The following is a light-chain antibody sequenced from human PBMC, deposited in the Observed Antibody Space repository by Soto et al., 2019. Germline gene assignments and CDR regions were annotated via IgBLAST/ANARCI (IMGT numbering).Light chain of an antibody. CDR1: QSVSSH. J-gene: IGKJ5*01. V-gene: IGKV3-20*01. Sequence: EIVLTQSPATLSLSPGERATLSCRASQSVSSHLAWYQQKPGQAPRLLIYDASKRATGIPARFSGSGSGTDFTLTISRLEPEDFAVYYCQQYGSSPITFGQGTRLEI. CDR2: DAS. CDR3: QQYGSSPIT.